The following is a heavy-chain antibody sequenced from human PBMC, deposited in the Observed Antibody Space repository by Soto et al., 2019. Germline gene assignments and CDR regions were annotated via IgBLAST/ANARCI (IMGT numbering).Heavy chain of an antibody. D-gene: IGHD6-19*01. J-gene: IGHJ4*02. Sequence: SVKVSCKASGGTFSSYAISWVRQAPGQGLEWMGGIIPIFGTANYAQKFQGRVTITADESTSTAYMELSSLRSEDTAVYYCARDKDIGVAGTTALDYWGQGTLVTAPQ. V-gene: IGHV1-69*13. CDR2: IIPIFGTA. CDR1: GGTFSSYA. CDR3: ARDKDIGVAGTTALDY.